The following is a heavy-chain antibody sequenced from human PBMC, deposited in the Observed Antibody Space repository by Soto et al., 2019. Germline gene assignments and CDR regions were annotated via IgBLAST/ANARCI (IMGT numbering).Heavy chain of an antibody. CDR3: AKSHAVLVAATPLDY. Sequence: EVQLLESGGGLVQPGGSLRLSCAASGFTFSSYAMSWVRQAPGKGLEWVSAISGSGGSTYYADSVKGRCTISRDNSKNTLYRQMNSLRAEDTAVYYCAKSHAVLVAATPLDYWGQGTLVTVSS. CDR1: GFTFSSYA. J-gene: IGHJ4*02. D-gene: IGHD2-15*01. V-gene: IGHV3-23*01. CDR2: ISGSGGST.